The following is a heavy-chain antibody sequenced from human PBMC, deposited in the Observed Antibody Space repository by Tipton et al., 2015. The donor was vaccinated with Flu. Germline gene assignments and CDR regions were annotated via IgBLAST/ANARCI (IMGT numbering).Heavy chain of an antibody. J-gene: IGHJ6*02. CDR2: IHYSGSP. CDR3: ARVPIWFGELPSYGMDV. Sequence: GLVKPSETLSLTCTVSGDSMRRDYFWGWIRQAPGKGLEWIGNIHYSGSPHYNPSLKSRVTISVDTSKNQFSLKLTSVTIADTAVYYCARVPIWFGELPSYGMDVWGQGTTVTVSS. D-gene: IGHD3-10*01. CDR1: GDSMRRDYF. V-gene: IGHV4-38-2*02.